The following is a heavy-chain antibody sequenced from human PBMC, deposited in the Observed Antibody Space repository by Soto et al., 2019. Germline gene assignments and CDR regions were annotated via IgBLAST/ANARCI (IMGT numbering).Heavy chain of an antibody. CDR1: GGSFSAYY. CDR3: ASYGPGSYYNGYYFDY. V-gene: IGHV4-34*01. Sequence: SETLSLTCDVYGGSFSAYYWTWIRQSPGKGLEWIGEIHHSGITNYNPSLKSQVTISVDTSKNQFSLDLRSVTAADTAVYYCASYGPGSYYNGYYFDYWGQGTLVTVSS. J-gene: IGHJ4*02. D-gene: IGHD3-10*01. CDR2: IHHSGIT.